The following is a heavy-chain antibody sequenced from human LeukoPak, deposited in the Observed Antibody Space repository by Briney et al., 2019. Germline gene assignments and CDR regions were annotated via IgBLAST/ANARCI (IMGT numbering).Heavy chain of an antibody. D-gene: IGHD2-2*01. V-gene: IGHV3-48*03. CDR1: GLTFSSYD. CDR2: ISNSGNTI. CDR3: DTRPRY. J-gene: IGHJ4*02. Sequence: PGGSLRLSCVVSGLTFSSYDMKWVRQAPGKGLEWISYISNSGNTIYYADSVKGRFTISRDNAKNSLYLQMNSLRAEDTAVYYCDTRPRYWGQGTLVTVSS.